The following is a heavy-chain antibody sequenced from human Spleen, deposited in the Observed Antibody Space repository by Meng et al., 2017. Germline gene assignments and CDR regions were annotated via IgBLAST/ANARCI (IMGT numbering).Heavy chain of an antibody. D-gene: IGHD3-16*02. Sequence: SGPTLVKPSETLTLTCTVSGFSLSNRRMYVTWIRQSPGEALEWLAHIFSNDETSYSTSLKSRLTISKDSSKSQVVLTMTNMDPVDSGTYFCARAYYDYLWGSYRLDYWGQGALVTVSS. J-gene: IGHJ4*02. CDR1: GFSLSNRRMY. CDR2: IFSNDET. V-gene: IGHV2-26*01. CDR3: ARAYYDYLWGSYRLDY.